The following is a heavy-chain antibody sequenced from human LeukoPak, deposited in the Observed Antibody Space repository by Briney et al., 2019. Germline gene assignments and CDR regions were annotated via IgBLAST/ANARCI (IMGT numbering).Heavy chain of an antibody. CDR2: VNWNGETT. CDR1: GFSFDDYA. Sequence: GGSLRLSCAASGFSFDDYAMNWVRQAPGKGLEWVSGVNWNGETTGYGDSVQGRFTISRDNARNSLHLQMNSLRAEDTAVYYCARASLSTVTTLGSFFDYWGQGTLVTVSS. D-gene: IGHD4-17*01. J-gene: IGHJ4*02. V-gene: IGHV3-20*04. CDR3: ARASLSTVTTLGSFFDY.